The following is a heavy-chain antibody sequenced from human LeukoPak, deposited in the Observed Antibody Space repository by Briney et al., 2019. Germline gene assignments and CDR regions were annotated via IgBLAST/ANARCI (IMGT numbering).Heavy chain of an antibody. V-gene: IGHV4-61*09. CDR2: IGST. Sequence: SETLSLTCTVSGGSISSGSYYWSWIGQPAGKGLEWVGHIGSTNYNPSLKSRVTISVDTSKNQFSLKLSSVTAADTAVYYCARGLNYYDSSGRPHWYFDLWGRGTLVTVSS. D-gene: IGHD3-22*01. CDR3: ARGLNYYDSSGRPHWYFDL. CDR1: GGSISSGSYY. J-gene: IGHJ2*01.